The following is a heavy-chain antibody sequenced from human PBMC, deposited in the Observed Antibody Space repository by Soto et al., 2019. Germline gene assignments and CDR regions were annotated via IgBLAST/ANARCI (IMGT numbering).Heavy chain of an antibody. Sequence: GGSLSLSCAASGFTFSSYEMNWVRPAPGKGLEWVSYISSSGSTIYYADSVKGRFTISRDNAKNSLYLQMNSLRAEDTAVYYCARETGPDAFDIWGQGTMVTVSS. D-gene: IGHD1-1*01. CDR2: ISSSGSTI. V-gene: IGHV3-48*03. J-gene: IGHJ3*02. CDR1: GFTFSSYE. CDR3: ARETGPDAFDI.